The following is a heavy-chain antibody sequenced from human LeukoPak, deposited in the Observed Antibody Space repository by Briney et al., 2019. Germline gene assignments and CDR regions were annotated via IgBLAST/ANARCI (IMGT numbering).Heavy chain of an antibody. Sequence: GESLKISCKASGYRFTEFWIAWVRRTPGKGLEWMGIIYPGDSDVRYSPSFQGQVTISADKSISTAYLQWSSLKASDTAMYYCARPSPYYDFWSGYYTSNDAFDIWGQGTMVTVSS. CDR2: IYPGDSDV. CDR3: ARPSPYYDFWSGYYTSNDAFDI. CDR1: GYRFTEFW. D-gene: IGHD3-3*01. V-gene: IGHV5-51*01. J-gene: IGHJ3*02.